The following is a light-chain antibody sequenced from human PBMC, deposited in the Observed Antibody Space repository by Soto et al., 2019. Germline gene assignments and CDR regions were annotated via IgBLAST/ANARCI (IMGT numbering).Light chain of an antibody. V-gene: IGLV2-14*01. CDR3: SSYTSSSTLVV. CDR2: EVS. Sequence: QSALTQPASVSGSPGQSITISCTGTSSDVGGYNYVSWYQQHPGKAPKLMIYEVSNLPSGVSNRFSGSKSGNTASLTISGLQAEDEADYYCSSYTSSSTLVVFGGGTKVTVL. CDR1: SSDVGGYNY. J-gene: IGLJ2*01.